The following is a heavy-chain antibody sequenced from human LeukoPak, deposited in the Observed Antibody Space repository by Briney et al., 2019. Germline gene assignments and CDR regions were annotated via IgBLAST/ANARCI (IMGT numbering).Heavy chain of an antibody. J-gene: IGHJ3*01. CDR2: IIPIFGTA. CDR3: AMPGPGQRVAFDV. D-gene: IGHD3-10*01. V-gene: IGHV1-69*06. CDR1: GGTFSSYA. Sequence: ASVKVSCKASGGTFSSYAISWVRQAPGQGLEWMGGIIPIFGTANYAQKFQGRVTITADKSTSTAYMELSSLRSEDTAVYYCAMPGPGQRVAFDVWGQGTMVTVSS.